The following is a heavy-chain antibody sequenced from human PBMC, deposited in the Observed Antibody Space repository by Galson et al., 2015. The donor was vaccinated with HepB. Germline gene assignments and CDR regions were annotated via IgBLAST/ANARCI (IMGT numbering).Heavy chain of an antibody. Sequence: SLRLSCAASGFTFRTYAMHWVRQAPGKGLEWVAVISNDGSNKNYADSLKGRGTISRDNSMNTLDLEINTLRAEDTAVYYCARGLRPHGSGNLDYWGQGTLATVSS. CDR2: ISNDGSNK. CDR3: ARGLRPHGSGNLDY. CDR1: GFTFRTYA. V-gene: IGHV3-30*04. J-gene: IGHJ4*02. D-gene: IGHD3-10*01.